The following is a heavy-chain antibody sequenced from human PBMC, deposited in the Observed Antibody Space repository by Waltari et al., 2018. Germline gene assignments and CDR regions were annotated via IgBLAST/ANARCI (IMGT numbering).Heavy chain of an antibody. V-gene: IGHV3-21*01. CDR1: GFTFSSYS. CDR2: ISSSSSYI. J-gene: IGHJ3*02. CDR3: ARDWGRHPRAFDI. D-gene: IGHD3-16*01. Sequence: EVQLVESGGGLVKPGGSLRLSCAASGFTFSSYSMNWVRRAPGKGLEWVSSISSSSSYIYYADSVKGRFTISRDNAKNSLYLQMNSLRAEDTAVYYCARDWGRHPRAFDIWGQGTMVTVSS.